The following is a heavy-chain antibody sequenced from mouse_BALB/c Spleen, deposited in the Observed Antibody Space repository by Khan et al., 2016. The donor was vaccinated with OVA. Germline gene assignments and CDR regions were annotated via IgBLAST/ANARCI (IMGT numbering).Heavy chain of an antibody. CDR1: GFSLTSYG. V-gene: IGHV2-9*02. D-gene: IGHD1-1*01. CDR2: IWAGGST. Sequence: QVQLQQSGPGLVAPSQTLSITCTVSGFSLTSYGVHWVRQPPGKGLEWLGVIWAGGSTNHNSALMSRLSISKDNSNRQAVLKMNRLQTDDTAMYYCARALYYGAWLADWGQGTLVTVSA. J-gene: IGHJ3*01. CDR3: ARALYYGAWLAD.